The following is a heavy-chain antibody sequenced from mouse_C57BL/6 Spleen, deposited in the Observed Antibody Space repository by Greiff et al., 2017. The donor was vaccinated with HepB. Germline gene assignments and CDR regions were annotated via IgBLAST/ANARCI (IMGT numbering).Heavy chain of an antibody. V-gene: IGHV14-4*01. J-gene: IGHJ2*01. D-gene: IGHD1-1*01. CDR1: GFNIKDDY. CDR2: IDPENGDT. CDR3: TTGDYYGSSGDY. Sequence: EVKLQESGAELVRPGASVKLSCTASGFNIKDDYMHWVKQRPEQGLEWIGWIDPENGDTEYASKFQGKATITADTSSNTAYLQLSSLTSEDTAVYYCTTGDYYGSSGDYWGQGTTLTVSS.